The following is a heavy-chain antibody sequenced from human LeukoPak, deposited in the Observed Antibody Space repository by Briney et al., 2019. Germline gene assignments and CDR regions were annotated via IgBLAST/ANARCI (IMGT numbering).Heavy chain of an antibody. D-gene: IGHD6-6*01. J-gene: IGHJ4*02. Sequence: GGSLRLSCAASGVTVGNIYMIWVRHAPGKARECVSLIYSGGSTHYADSVKRRFTISRDNSKNTLYLQMNSLRVDDTAVYYCARDPPAVAANTYGWGQGTLVTVSS. CDR3: ARDPPAVAANTYG. V-gene: IGHV3-66*01. CDR2: IYSGGST. CDR1: GVTVGNIY.